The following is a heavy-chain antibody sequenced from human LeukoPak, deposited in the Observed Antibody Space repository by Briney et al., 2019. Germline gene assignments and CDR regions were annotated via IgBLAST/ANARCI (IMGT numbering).Heavy chain of an antibody. V-gene: IGHV4-30-4*08. CDR2: IHPSGML. CDR3: VRWQSGSMFHPP. D-gene: IGHD3-10*02. CDR1: GASFNSDDQY. Sequence: SQTLSLTCTVSGASFNSDDQYWNWIRQSPGKGLEWIGSIHPSGMLYNNPSLESRVTMSRDTSKNQFSLNLNSVTAADTAVYYCVRWQSGSMFHPPWGQGTLVTVSS. J-gene: IGHJ5*02.